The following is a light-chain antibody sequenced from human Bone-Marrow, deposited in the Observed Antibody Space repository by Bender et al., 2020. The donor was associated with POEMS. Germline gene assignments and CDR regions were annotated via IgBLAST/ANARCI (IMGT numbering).Light chain of an antibody. Sequence: QSALTQPASVSGSPGQTITISCSGVSSDIGGDNYVSWYQQHPGQAPKLIIFEVRKQPSGVSHRFAGSKSGNTASPTICGIKAEDEADYYGCSYAGSRTVDVFGTGTKVTV. J-gene: IGLJ1*01. CDR2: EVR. V-gene: IGLV2-23*02. CDR3: CSYAGSRTVDV. CDR1: SSDIGGDNY.